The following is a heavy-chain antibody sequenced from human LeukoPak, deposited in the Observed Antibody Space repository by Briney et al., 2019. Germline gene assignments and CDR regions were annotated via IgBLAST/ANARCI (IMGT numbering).Heavy chain of an antibody. V-gene: IGHV3-48*02. CDR1: GFSFSDYN. CDR3: ASPLGPPPGY. Sequence: AGGSLRLSCVASGFSFSDYNVNWVRQAPGKGLEWVAHIRSSSTATYYADSVKGRFTVSRDDARNSLYLQMNSLQDEDTAVYFCASPLGPPPGYWGQGILVTVSS. J-gene: IGHJ4*02. CDR2: IRSSSTAT.